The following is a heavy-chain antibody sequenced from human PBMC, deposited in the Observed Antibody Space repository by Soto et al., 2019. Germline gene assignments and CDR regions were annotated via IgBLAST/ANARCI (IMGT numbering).Heavy chain of an antibody. Sequence: SVKVSCKASGGTFSSYAISWVRQAPGQGLEWMGGIIPIFGTANYAQKFQGRVTITADESTSTAYMELSSLRSGDTAVYYCARESRYCSGGSCYFRPGIDYWGQ. CDR3: ARESRYCSGGSCYFRPGIDY. CDR1: GGTFSSYA. J-gene: IGHJ4*01. CDR2: IIPIFGTA. V-gene: IGHV1-69*13. D-gene: IGHD2-15*01.